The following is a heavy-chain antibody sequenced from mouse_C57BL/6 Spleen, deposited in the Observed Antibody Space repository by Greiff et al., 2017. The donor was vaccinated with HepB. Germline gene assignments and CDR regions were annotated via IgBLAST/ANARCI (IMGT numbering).Heavy chain of an antibody. J-gene: IGHJ1*03. V-gene: IGHV5-9*01. CDR1: GFTFSSYT. CDR2: ISGGGGNT. Sequence: EVQGVESGGGLVKPGGSLKLSCAASGFTFSSYTMSWVRQTPEKRLEWVATISGGGGNTYYPDSVKGRFTISRDNAKNTLYLQMSSLRSEDTALYYCARQFLRYFDVWGTGTPVTVSS. CDR3: ARQFLRYFDV. D-gene: IGHD2-1*01.